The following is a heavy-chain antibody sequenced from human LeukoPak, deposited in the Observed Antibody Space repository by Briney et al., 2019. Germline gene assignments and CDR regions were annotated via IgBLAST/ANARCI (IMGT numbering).Heavy chain of an antibody. D-gene: IGHD3-22*01. CDR2: INAGNGNT. J-gene: IGHJ5*02. Sequence: GGSLRLSCAASGFTFTSYAMHWVRQAPGQRLEWMGWINAGNGNTKYSQKFQGRVTITRDTSASTAYMELSSLRSEDTAVYYCARPLHYYDSSGYHDNWFDPWGQGTLVTVSS. CDR3: ARPLHYYDSSGYHDNWFDP. CDR1: GFTFTSYA. V-gene: IGHV1-3*01.